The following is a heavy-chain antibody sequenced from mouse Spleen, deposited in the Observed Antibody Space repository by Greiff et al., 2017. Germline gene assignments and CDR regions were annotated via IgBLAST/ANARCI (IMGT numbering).Heavy chain of an antibody. CDR2: IYPGSGST. J-gene: IGHJ4*01. D-gene: IGHD2-3*01. CDR1: GYTFTSYW. V-gene: IGHV1-55*01. CDR3: ASVLLPPSYAMDY. Sequence: QVQLQQPGAELVKPGASVKMSCKASGYTFTSYWITWVKQRPGQGLEWIGDIYPGSGSTNYNEKFKSKATLTVDTSSSTAYMQLSSLTSEDSAVYYCASVLLPPSYAMDYWGQGTSVTVSS.